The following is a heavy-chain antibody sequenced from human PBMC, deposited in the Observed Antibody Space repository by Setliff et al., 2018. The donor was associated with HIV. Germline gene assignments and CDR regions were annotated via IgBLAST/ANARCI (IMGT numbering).Heavy chain of an antibody. CDR1: GAPISSYS. V-gene: IGHV4-59*01. CDR2: IYNSGYS. D-gene: IGHD5-12*01. Sequence: SETLSLTCKVSGAPISSYSWSWVRHPPGKGLGWIGYIYNSGYSNSKPSLKSRVTMSLDTSKNQFSLELTSVTAANTAVYFCARGDGYRSNDAYYDTGMDVWGQGITVTVSS. CDR3: ARGDGYRSNDAYYDTGMDV. J-gene: IGHJ6*02.